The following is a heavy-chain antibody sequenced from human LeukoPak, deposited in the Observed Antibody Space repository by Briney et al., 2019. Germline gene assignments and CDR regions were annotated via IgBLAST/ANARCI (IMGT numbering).Heavy chain of an antibody. CDR1: GGSISSSNW. D-gene: IGHD4-17*01. CDR3: ARPQRGTVTLPGAFDI. Sequence: PSGTLSLTCAVSGGSISSSNWWSWVRQPPGKGLEWIGEIYHSGSTNYNPSLKSRVTISVDTSKNQFSLKLSSVTAADTAVYYCARPQRGTVTLPGAFDIWGQGTMVTVSS. V-gene: IGHV4-4*02. J-gene: IGHJ3*02. CDR2: IYHSGST.